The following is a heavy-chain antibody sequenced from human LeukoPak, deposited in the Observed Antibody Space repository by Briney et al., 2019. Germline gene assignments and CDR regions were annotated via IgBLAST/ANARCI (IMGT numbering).Heavy chain of an antibody. J-gene: IGHJ5*02. Sequence: PSETLSLTCRVYGGCFSGYLWNWIRQPPGKDLDWLGEINHSGSANYHPPLKSRVTISVDTSKNQVSLSLSSVTAADTAVYYCAGGPGESYYNWFDPWGQGTLVTVSS. D-gene: IGHD3-10*01. CDR2: INHSGSA. CDR1: GGCFSGYL. V-gene: IGHV4-34*01. CDR3: AGGPGESYYNWFDP.